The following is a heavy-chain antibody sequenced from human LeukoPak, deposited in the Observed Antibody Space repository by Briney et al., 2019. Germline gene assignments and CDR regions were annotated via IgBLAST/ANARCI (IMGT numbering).Heavy chain of an antibody. V-gene: IGHV3-23*01. D-gene: IGHD2-2*01. CDR2: ISGSGGST. Sequence: GGSLRLSCAASGFTFSSYAMSWVRQAPGKGLEWVSAISGSGGSTYYADSVKGRFTISRDNSKNTLYLQMNSLRAEDTAVYYCAKVSQDIVVVPAAKWFGELQAWGQGTLVTVSS. CDR3: AKVSQDIVVVPAAKWFGELQA. CDR1: GFTFSSYA. J-gene: IGHJ5*02.